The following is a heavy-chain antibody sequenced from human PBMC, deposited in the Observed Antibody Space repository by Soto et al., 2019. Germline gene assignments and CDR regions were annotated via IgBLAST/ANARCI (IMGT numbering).Heavy chain of an antibody. Sequence: GGSLRLSCAASGFTFSSYWMSWVRQAPGKGLEWVANIKQDGSEKYYVDSVKGRFTISRDNAKNSLYLQMNSLRAEDTAVYYCARGAEFLDYDYIWGSYRNLYHFDYWGQGTLVTVSS. J-gene: IGHJ4*02. CDR1: GFTFSSYW. D-gene: IGHD3-16*02. CDR3: ARGAEFLDYDYIWGSYRNLYHFDY. V-gene: IGHV3-7*01. CDR2: IKQDGSEK.